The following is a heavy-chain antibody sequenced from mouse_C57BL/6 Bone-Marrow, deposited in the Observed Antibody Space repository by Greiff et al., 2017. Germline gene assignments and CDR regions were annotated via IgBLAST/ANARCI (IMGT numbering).Heavy chain of an antibody. Sequence: EVQLQESGGGLVKPGGSLKLSCAASGFTFSSSAMSWVRQTPEKRLEWVATISDGGSYTYYPDNVKGRFTISRDNAKNNLYLQMSHLKSEDTAMYYCAILPSYFDYWGQGTTLTVSS. CDR2: ISDGGSYT. CDR1: GFTFSSSA. V-gene: IGHV5-4*01. J-gene: IGHJ2*01. D-gene: IGHD1-1*01. CDR3: AILPSYFDY.